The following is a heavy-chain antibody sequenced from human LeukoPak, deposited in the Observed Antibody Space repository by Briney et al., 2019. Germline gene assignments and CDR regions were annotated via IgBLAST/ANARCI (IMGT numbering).Heavy chain of an antibody. CDR3: AKGDKYYYDNSGYQNLDS. CDR1: GFTFEDYA. V-gene: IGHV3-9*01. J-gene: IGHJ4*02. CDR2: ITWNSDSI. D-gene: IGHD3-22*01. Sequence: GGSLRLSCEGSGFTFEDYAMHWVRQAPGKGLEWVSGITWNSDSIGYADSVKGRFTISRDNAKNSLYLQINSLRPEDTALYYCAKGDKYYYDNSGYQNLDSWGQGTLVTVSS.